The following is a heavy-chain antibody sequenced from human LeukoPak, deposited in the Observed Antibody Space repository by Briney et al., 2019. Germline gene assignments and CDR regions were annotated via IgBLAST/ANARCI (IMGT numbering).Heavy chain of an antibody. CDR1: GFTFSSYG. V-gene: IGHV3-33*01. CDR2: IWYDGSNK. D-gene: IGHD3-22*01. CDR3: ARQAGDGSSGYLDF. J-gene: IGHJ4*02. Sequence: PGGSLRLSCAASGFTFSSYGMHWVRQAPGKGLEWVAVIWYDGSNKYYADSVKGRLTISRDNSKNTLYLQMNSLRAEDTAVYYCARQAGDGSSGYLDFWGQGTLVTVSS.